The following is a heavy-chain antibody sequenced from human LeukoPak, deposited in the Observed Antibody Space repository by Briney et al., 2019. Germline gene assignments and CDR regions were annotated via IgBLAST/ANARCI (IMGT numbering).Heavy chain of an antibody. CDR3: ARGFWNRGTWGPYYFDY. CDR1: GYTFTNHA. D-gene: IGHD3-3*01. CDR2: INAGNGNT. V-gene: IGHV1-3*01. Sequence: GASVKVSCKASGYTFTNHAVQWVRQAPGQRLEWMGWINAGNGNTKYSQNFQGRFIITRDTSAGTVYMDLSSLRSEDTAVYYCARGFWNRGTWGPYYFDYWGQGTLVTVSS. J-gene: IGHJ4*02.